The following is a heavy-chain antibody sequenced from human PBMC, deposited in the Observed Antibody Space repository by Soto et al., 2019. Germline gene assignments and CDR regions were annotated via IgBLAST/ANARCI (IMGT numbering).Heavy chain of an antibody. Sequence: SETLSLTCTVSGGSISSSSYYWGWIRQPPGKGLEWIGSIYYSGSTYYNPSLKSRVTISVDTSKNQFSLKLSSVTAADTAAYYCARHQGTGCSGGSCYAFDYWGQGTLVTVSS. CDR2: IYYSGST. J-gene: IGHJ4*02. V-gene: IGHV4-39*01. CDR1: GGSISSSSYY. D-gene: IGHD2-15*01. CDR3: ARHQGTGCSGGSCYAFDY.